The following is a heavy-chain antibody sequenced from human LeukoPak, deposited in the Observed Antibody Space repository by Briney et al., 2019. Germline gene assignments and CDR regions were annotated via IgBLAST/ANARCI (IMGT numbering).Heavy chain of an antibody. CDR2: ISYDGSNK. CDR3: AKDHIAAAGVSNKNNWFDP. CDR1: GFTFSSYA. Sequence: GGSLRLSCAASGFTFSSYAMHWVRQAPGKGLEWVAVISYDGSNKYYADSVKGRFTVSRDNSKNTLYLQMNSLRAEDTALYYCAKDHIAAAGVSNKNNWFDPWGQGTLVTVSS. D-gene: IGHD6-13*01. J-gene: IGHJ5*02. V-gene: IGHV3-30-3*01.